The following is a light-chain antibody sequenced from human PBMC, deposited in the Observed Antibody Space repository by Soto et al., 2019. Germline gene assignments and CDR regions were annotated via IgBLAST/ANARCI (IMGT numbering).Light chain of an antibody. CDR1: SGHSSYV. V-gene: IGLV4-69*01. J-gene: IGLJ3*02. Sequence: QPVLTQSPSASASLGASVKLTCTLSSGHSSYVIAWHQQRPEKGPRYLMKLHSDGSHNKGDGIPDRFSGSSSGSERYLTISSLQSEDEADYYCQTWGTGIRVFGGGTKDTVL. CDR3: QTWGTGIRV. CDR2: LHSDGSH.